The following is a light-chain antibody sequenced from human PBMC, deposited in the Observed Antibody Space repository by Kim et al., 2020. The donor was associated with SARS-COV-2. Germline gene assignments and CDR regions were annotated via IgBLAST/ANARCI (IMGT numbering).Light chain of an antibody. Sequence: GQRVTMSCSGNNANLRDNTVTGYQQVPGTAPKLLIYTNDVRPSGVPDRFSGSKSGASASLAISGLQSEDEADYYCATWDDSLNGVVFGGGTQLTVL. CDR3: ATWDDSLNGVV. V-gene: IGLV1-44*01. CDR1: NANLRDNT. CDR2: TND. J-gene: IGLJ2*01.